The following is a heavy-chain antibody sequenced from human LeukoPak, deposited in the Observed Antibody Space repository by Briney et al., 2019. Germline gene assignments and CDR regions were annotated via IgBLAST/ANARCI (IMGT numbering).Heavy chain of an antibody. CDR3: ARDRDSSGLRYFDL. V-gene: IGHV4-59*01. CDR1: GGSISSYY. J-gene: IGHJ2*01. D-gene: IGHD3-22*01. Sequence: TSETLSLSCTVSGGSISSYYWSWIRQPPGKGLEWIGYIYYSGNTNYNPSLKSRVSISIDTSKNQSSLQLSSVTAADTAGYYCARDRDSSGLRYFDLWGRGTLVTLSA. CDR2: IYYSGNT.